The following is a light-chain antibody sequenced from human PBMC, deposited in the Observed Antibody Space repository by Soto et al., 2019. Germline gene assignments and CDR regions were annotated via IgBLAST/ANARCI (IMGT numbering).Light chain of an antibody. CDR3: QQGDSTPYT. Sequence: DIQMTQSPSSLSASVGDRVTITCRTSQSINTYLNWYQQKPGKAPNLLIYTTSHLHSGVPSRFSGSGSGTEFTLTISSLQPEDFATYFCQQGDSTPYTFGQGTTLEIK. V-gene: IGKV1-39*01. J-gene: IGKJ2*01. CDR2: TTS. CDR1: QSINTY.